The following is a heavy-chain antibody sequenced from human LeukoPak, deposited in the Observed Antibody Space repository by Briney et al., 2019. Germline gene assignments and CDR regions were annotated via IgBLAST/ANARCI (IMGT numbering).Heavy chain of an antibody. J-gene: IGHJ5*02. CDR3: ARVRASQDYYDSSGYPQPPWFDP. CDR1: EFTVSSNY. D-gene: IGHD3-22*01. V-gene: IGHV3-66*01. CDR2: IYANGYT. Sequence: AGGSLRLSCAASEFTVSSNYMTWVRQAPGRGLEWVSLIYANGYTTYADSVKGRFTISRDNSQNTLFLQMNSLRAEDTAVYYCARVRASQDYYDSSGYPQPPWFDPWGQGTLVTVSS.